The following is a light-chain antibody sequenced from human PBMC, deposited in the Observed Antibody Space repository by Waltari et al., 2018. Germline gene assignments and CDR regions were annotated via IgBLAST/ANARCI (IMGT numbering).Light chain of an antibody. CDR3: QSYDINLRGVL. J-gene: IGLJ2*01. CDR1: RPNLGAGYD. V-gene: IGLV1-40*01. Sequence: QSVLTQPPSVSGAPGQRVTIPCTGSRPNLGAGYDVPWYQQLPGTVPKLLVYANSDRPSGVPGRFSASKSATSASLVISGLQAEDEADYYCQSYDINLRGVLFGGGTKLTVL. CDR2: ANS.